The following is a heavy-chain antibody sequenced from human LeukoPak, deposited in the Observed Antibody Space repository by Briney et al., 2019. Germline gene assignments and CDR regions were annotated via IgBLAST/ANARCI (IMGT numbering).Heavy chain of an antibody. CDR3: ARSSRVENWGFGPYYYYMDV. J-gene: IGHJ6*03. Sequence: GESRKISCKGSGYSFTSYWIGWVRQMPGKGLEWMGIIYPGDSDTRYSPSFQGQVTISADKSISTAYLQWSSLKASDTAMYYCARSSRVENWGFGPYYYYMDVWGKGTTVTISS. CDR1: GYSFTSYW. D-gene: IGHD7-27*01. V-gene: IGHV5-51*01. CDR2: IYPGDSDT.